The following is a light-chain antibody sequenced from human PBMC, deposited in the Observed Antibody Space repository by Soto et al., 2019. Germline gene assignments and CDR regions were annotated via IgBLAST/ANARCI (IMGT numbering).Light chain of an antibody. J-gene: IGKJ3*01. CDR2: DAS. CDR3: QQYNSYSRT. V-gene: IGKV1-5*01. Sequence: EIQMTQSPSTLSASVGDRVPITCRASQSISSWLAWYQQKPGKAPKLLIYDASSLESGVPSRFRGSGSGTEFTLTISSLQPDDFETYYCQQYNSYSRTFGPGTKVDI. CDR1: QSISSW.